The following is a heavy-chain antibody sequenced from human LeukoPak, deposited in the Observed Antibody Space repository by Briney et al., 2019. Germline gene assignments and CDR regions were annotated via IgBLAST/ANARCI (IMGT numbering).Heavy chain of an antibody. Sequence: SGTLSLTCPGSGGSLGGYCWGWIRQPAGKGLEWMGRIYISGSTSYNPCLKSRVAMSVDTSKNPCCLELSSVTAADTAVYYCARGLRFSGGSSWFEPWGQGTLVTVSS. V-gene: IGHV4-4*07. CDR2: IYISGST. D-gene: IGHD2-15*01. CDR3: ARGLRFSGGSSWFEP. J-gene: IGHJ5*02. CDR1: GGSLGGYC.